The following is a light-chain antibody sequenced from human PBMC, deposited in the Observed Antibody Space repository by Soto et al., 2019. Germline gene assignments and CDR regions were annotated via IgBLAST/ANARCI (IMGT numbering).Light chain of an antibody. J-gene: IGKJ1*01. CDR1: QSVSSNS. V-gene: IGKV3-20*01. CDR3: QQYGSSTPWT. CDR2: GAS. Sequence: ETVLTQSPGTLSLSPGERATLSCRASQSVSSNSLAWYQKKPGQAPRLLIYGASSRATGIPDRFRGSGSGTDFTLTISRLEPEDFAVYYCQQYGSSTPWTFGQGTKVEIK.